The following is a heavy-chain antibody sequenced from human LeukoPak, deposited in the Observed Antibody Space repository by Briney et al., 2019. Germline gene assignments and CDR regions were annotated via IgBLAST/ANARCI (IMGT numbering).Heavy chain of an antibody. J-gene: IGHJ4*02. CDR3: AREERWGYSYGYGY. CDR1: GYTFTSYA. Sequence: ASVKVSCKASGYTFTSYAMNWVRQAPGQGLEWMGWINPNSGGTNYAQKFQGWVTMTRDTSISTAYMELSRLRSDDTAVYYCAREERWGYSYGYGYWGQGTLVTVSS. CDR2: INPNSGGT. V-gene: IGHV1-2*04. D-gene: IGHD5-18*01.